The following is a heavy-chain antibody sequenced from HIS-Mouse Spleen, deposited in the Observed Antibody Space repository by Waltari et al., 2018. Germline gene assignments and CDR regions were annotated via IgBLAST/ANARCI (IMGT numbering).Heavy chain of an antibody. V-gene: IGHV3-30-3*01. CDR1: GFTFSSYA. D-gene: IGHD6-19*01. CDR3: ARASVVGSGHFDY. J-gene: IGHJ4*02. CDR2: ISYDGSNK. Sequence: QVQLVESGGGVVQPGRSLRLSCAASGFTFSSYAMHWCRRAPGKGLGWVAVISYDGSNKYYADSVKGRFTISRDNSKNTLYLQMNSRRAEDTAVYYCARASVVGSGHFDYWGQGTLVTVSS.